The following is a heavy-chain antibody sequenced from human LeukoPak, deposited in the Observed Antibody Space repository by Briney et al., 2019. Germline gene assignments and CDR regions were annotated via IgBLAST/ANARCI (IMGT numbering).Heavy chain of an antibody. J-gene: IGHJ6*03. CDR3: ARGDFRYCSGGSCYSDYYDYMDV. Sequence: SVKVSCKASGGTFSSYAISWVRQAPGQGLEWMGGIIPIFGTANYAQKFQGRVTITADKSTSTAYMELSSLRSEDTAVYYCARGDFRYCSGGSCYSDYYDYMDVWGKGTTVTNSS. V-gene: IGHV1-69*06. D-gene: IGHD2-15*01. CDR2: IIPIFGTA. CDR1: GGTFSSYA.